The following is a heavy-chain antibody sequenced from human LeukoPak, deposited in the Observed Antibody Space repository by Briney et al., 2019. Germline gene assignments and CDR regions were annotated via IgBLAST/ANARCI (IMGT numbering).Heavy chain of an antibody. J-gene: IGHJ6*03. CDR2: IIPISGIT. Sequence: ASVKVSCKPSGGTFSSYAISWVRQAPGQGLEWMGRIIPISGITSYAQKFQGRVTITADKSTSTVYMELSSLRSEDTAVYYCARAVRGVVVVPSTTIRRDYYYYMDVWGKGTTVTVSS. CDR1: GGTFSSYA. D-gene: IGHD2-2*01. CDR3: ARAVRGVVVVPSTTIRRDYYYYMDV. V-gene: IGHV1-69*04.